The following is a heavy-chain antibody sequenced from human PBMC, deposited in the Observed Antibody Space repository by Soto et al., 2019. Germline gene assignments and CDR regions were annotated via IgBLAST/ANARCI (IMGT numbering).Heavy chain of an antibody. CDR3: AKAKGVLRFLDPGDY. J-gene: IGHJ4*02. Sequence: PGGSLRLSCAASGFTFDDYAMHWVRQAPGKGLEWVSGISWNSGSIGYADSVKGRFTISRDNAKNSLYLQMNSLRAEDTALYYCAKAKGVLRFLDPGDYWGQGTLVTVSS. CDR2: ISWNSGSI. D-gene: IGHD3-3*01. CDR1: GFTFDDYA. V-gene: IGHV3-9*01.